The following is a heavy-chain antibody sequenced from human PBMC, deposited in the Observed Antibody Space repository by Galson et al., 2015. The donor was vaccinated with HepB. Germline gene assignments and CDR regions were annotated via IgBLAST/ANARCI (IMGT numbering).Heavy chain of an antibody. D-gene: IGHD3-10*01. CDR3: AKDRSMVRGDDAFDI. J-gene: IGHJ3*02. CDR1: GFTFSNYA. V-gene: IGHV3-23*01. CDR2: ISGSGDTT. Sequence: LRLSCAASGFTFSNYAMNWVRQAPGKGLEWVSVISGSGDTTYYADSVKGRFTISRDNSKNTLYLQMNSLRAEDTAVYYCAKDRSMVRGDDAFDIWGQGTLVTVSS.